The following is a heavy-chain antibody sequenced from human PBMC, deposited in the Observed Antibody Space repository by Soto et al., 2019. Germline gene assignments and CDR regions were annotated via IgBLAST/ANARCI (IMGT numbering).Heavy chain of an antibody. CDR2: IGSDSSSI. Sequence: GGSLRLSCAASGITFSSYSMNWVRQAPGKGLEWVSYIGSDSSSIYYVDSVKGRFTISRDNAKNSLYLQMNSLRAEDTAVYYCATHEPEYFQDWGQGTLVTVSS. J-gene: IGHJ1*01. CDR1: GITFSSYS. CDR3: ATHEPEYFQD. V-gene: IGHV3-48*01.